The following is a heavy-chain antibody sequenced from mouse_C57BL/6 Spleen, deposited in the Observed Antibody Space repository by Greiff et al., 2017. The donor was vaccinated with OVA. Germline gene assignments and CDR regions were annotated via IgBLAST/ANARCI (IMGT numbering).Heavy chain of an antibody. V-gene: IGHV1-42*01. CDR1: GYSFTGYY. D-gene: IGHD3-3*01. Sequence: VQLQQSGPELVKPGASVKISCKASGYSFTGYYMNWVKQSPEKSLEWIGEINPSTGGTTYNQKFKAKATLTVDKSSSTAYMQLKSLTSEDSAVYYCARGGRDYFDYWGQGTTLTVSS. J-gene: IGHJ2*01. CDR2: INPSTGGT. CDR3: ARGGRDYFDY.